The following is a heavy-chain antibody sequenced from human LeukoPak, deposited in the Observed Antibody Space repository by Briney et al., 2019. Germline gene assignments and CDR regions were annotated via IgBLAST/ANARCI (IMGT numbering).Heavy chain of an antibody. J-gene: IGHJ4*02. CDR2: IYSGGST. D-gene: IGHD7-27*01. CDR1: GFTVSSYY. V-gene: IGHV3-66*01. Sequence: QLGGSLRLSCAASGFTVSSYYMTWVRQAPGKGLEWVSIIYSGGSTYYADSVKGRFTISRDNSRNTLYLQMNSLRGEDTAVYYCARDLGNWGSHDFDCWGQGTLVTVSS. CDR3: ARDLGNWGSHDFDC.